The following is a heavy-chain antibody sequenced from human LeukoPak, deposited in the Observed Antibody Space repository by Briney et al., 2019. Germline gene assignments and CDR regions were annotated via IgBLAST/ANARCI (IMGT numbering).Heavy chain of an antibody. V-gene: IGHV4-39*01. CDR3: ARQGCGGDCYPDY. D-gene: IGHD2-21*02. J-gene: IGHJ4*02. Sequence: SETLSLTCTVSGGSISSSSYYWGWIRQPPGKGLEWIGSIYYTGSTYHNPSLKSRVIISVDTSKNQFSLRLSSVTAADTAVHYCARQGCGGDCYPDYWGQGTLVTVSS. CDR2: IYYTGST. CDR1: GGSISSSSYY.